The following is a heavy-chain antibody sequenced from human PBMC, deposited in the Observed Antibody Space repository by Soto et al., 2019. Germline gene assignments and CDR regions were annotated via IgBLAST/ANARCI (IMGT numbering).Heavy chain of an antibody. Sequence: EVQLLESGGGLVQPGGSLSLSCAASGFTFSTYAMSWVRQAPGKGLEWVSAISGSGASTYYADSVKGRFTISRDNSKDTLYLQMNSLRAEDTAVYYCAKDGAATPLNLRYNKHDYWGQGTLVTVSS. D-gene: IGHD2-15*01. V-gene: IGHV3-23*01. J-gene: IGHJ4*02. CDR1: GFTFSTYA. CDR3: AKDGAATPLNLRYNKHDY. CDR2: ISGSGAST.